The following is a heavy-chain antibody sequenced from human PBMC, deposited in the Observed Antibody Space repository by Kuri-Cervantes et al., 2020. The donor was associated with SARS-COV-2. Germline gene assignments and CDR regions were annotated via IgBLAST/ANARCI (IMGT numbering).Heavy chain of an antibody. CDR1: GYTFTTYG. Sequence: ASVKVSCKASGYTFTTYGISWVRQAPGRGLEWMGHINPNNGNTNYAQKLQGRVTMTTDTSTSTAYMELRSLRSDDTAVYYCARVRYQLLYLGWFDPWGQGTLVTVSS. J-gene: IGHJ5*02. V-gene: IGHV1-18*01. CDR3: ARVRYQLLYLGWFDP. D-gene: IGHD2-2*02. CDR2: INPNNGNT.